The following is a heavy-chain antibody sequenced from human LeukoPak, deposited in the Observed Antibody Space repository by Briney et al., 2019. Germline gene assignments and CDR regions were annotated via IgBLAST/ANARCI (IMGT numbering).Heavy chain of an antibody. Sequence: PGGSLRLSCEASGFVFGHSWMSWVRQAPGKGLEGVANINLDGSEINPLDSLTGRLTISRDNAKDSLYLQMNGLRAQDTAVYFCVRDRGYSTFDYWGQGTLVTVFS. V-gene: IGHV3-7*03. CDR1: GFVFGHSW. J-gene: IGHJ4*02. CDR3: VRDRGYSTFDY. CDR2: INLDGSEI. D-gene: IGHD3-22*01.